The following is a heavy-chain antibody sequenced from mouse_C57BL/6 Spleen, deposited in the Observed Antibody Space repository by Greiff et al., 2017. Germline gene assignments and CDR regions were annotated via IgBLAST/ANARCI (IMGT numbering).Heavy chain of an antibody. V-gene: IGHV5-4*03. J-gene: IGHJ3*01. Sequence: EVKVVESGGGLVKPGGSLKLSCAASGFTFSSYAMSWVRQTPEKRLEWVATISDGGSYTYYPDNVKGRFTISRDNAKNNLYLQMSHLKSEDTAMYYCARGSYYYGSSPGSWFAYWGQGTLVTVSA. CDR2: ISDGGSYT. CDR3: ARGSYYYGSSPGSWFAY. D-gene: IGHD1-1*01. CDR1: GFTFSSYA.